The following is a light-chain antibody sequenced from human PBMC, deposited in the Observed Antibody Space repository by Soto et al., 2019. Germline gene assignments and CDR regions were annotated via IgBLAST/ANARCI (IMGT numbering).Light chain of an antibody. CDR1: QSISSY. J-gene: IGKJ5*01. CDR3: QQSYSTPQT. Sequence: DIQMTQSPSSLSASVGDRVTITCRASQSISSYLNWYQQKPGKAPTLLIYAASSLQSGVPSRFSGSGSGTYFTLTISSLQPEDFATYYCQQSYSTPQTFGQGTRLEIK. V-gene: IGKV1-39*01. CDR2: AAS.